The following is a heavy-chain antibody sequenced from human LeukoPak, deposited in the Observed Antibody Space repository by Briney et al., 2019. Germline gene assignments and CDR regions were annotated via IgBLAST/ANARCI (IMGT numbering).Heavy chain of an antibody. J-gene: IGHJ4*02. CDR1: GYRFTSYW. CDR3: ARHISSGSDWTPTYFDL. Sequence: GESLKISCKGSGYRFTSYWIGWVRQMPGKGLEWMGIVYPGDSDTRYSPSFQGQVTFSADKSTSTAYLQWSSLKASDTAIYYCARHISSGSDWTPTYFDLWGQGTLVTVSS. CDR2: VYPGDSDT. D-gene: IGHD6-19*01. V-gene: IGHV5-51*01.